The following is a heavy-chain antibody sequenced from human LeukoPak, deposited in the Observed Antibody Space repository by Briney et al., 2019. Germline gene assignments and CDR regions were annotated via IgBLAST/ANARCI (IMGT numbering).Heavy chain of an antibody. D-gene: IGHD1-1*01. CDR3: AREGTAGTNLNWFDP. V-gene: IGHV4-59*01. J-gene: IGHJ5*02. CDR1: SGSISSYY. CDR2: ISYSGST. Sequence: SETLSLTCTVSSGSISSYYWSWIRQPPGKGLEWIGYISYSGSTNFNPSLKSRVTISVDTSKNHFSLKLSSVTAADTAVYYCAREGTAGTNLNWFDPWGQGTLVTVSS.